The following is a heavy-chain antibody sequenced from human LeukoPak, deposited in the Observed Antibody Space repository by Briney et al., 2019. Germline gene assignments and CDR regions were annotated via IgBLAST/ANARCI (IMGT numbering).Heavy chain of an antibody. J-gene: IGHJ4*02. CDR1: GGSIRNSDYY. V-gene: IGHV4-39*01. D-gene: IGHD1-26*01. Sequence: PSETLSLTCTVSGGSIRNSDYYWGWVRQPPGKGLEWIGSIYYSGTTYYNPSLKSRVTISVNTSKNQFSLRLSSVTAADTAVYYCARRVYSGTAWYFDFWGQGALVIVSS. CDR3: ARRVYSGTAWYFDF. CDR2: IYYSGTT.